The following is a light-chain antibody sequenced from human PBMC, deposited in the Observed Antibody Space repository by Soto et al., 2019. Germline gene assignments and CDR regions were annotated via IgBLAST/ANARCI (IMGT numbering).Light chain of an antibody. J-gene: IGLJ1*01. V-gene: IGLV1-40*01. CDR3: QAYDSSVTLRV. Sequence: QSVLTEPPSVSGAPGQRVTISCTGSSSNIGAGYDVHWYQQLPGTAPKLLIYGNSNRPSGVPDRFSRSKSGTSASLAITGLHADDEADYYCQAYDSSVTLRVFGTGTKLTVL. CDR1: SSNIGAGYD. CDR2: GNS.